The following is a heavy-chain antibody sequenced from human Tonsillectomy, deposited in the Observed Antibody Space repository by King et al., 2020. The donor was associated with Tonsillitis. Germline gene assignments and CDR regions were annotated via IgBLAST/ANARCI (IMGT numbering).Heavy chain of an antibody. V-gene: IGHV3-23*03. D-gene: IGHD1-26*01. CDR3: AKITGAIDGPFDY. CDR2: IYSGGTNT. CDR1: GFTFTSSG. J-gene: IGHJ4*02. Sequence: VQLVESGGGLAQTGGSLRLSCAASGFTFTSSGMSWARQAPGKGLECVSVIYSGGTNTYYADSVKGRFTISRDNSKNTVFLQMNSLRAEDTAIYYCAKITGAIDGPFDYWGQGTLVTVSS.